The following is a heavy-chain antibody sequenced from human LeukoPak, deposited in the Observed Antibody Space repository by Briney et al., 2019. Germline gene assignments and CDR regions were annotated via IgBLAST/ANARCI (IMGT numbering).Heavy chain of an antibody. Sequence: ASVTVSCKASGYTFTSYDINWVRQATGQGLEWMEWMNPNSGNTGYAQKFQGRVTMTRNTSISTAYMELSSLRSEDTAVYYCARVGSSWFYYYYYGMDVWAKGPRSPSP. J-gene: IGHJ6*02. CDR2: MNPNSGNT. D-gene: IGHD6-13*01. CDR1: GYTFTSYD. V-gene: IGHV1-8*01. CDR3: ARVGSSWFYYYYYGMDV.